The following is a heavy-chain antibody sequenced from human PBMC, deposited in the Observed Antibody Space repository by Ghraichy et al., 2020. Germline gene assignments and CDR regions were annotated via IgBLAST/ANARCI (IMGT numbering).Heavy chain of an antibody. Sequence: GGSLRLSCAASGFTFSSYAMSWVRQAPGKGLEWVSAISGSGGSTYYADSVKGRFTISRDNSKNTLYLQMNSLRAEDTAVYYCARGYCSGGSCYLYWFDPWGQGTLVTVSS. V-gene: IGHV3-23*01. D-gene: IGHD2-15*01. CDR1: GFTFSSYA. CDR3: ARGYCSGGSCYLYWFDP. J-gene: IGHJ5*02. CDR2: ISGSGGST.